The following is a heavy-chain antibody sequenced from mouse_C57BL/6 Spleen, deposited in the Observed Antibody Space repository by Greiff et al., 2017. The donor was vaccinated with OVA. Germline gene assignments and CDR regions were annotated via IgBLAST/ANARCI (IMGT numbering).Heavy chain of an antibody. CDR2: IDPSDSYT. CDR3: ARYPGLPYAMDY. CDR1: GYTFTSYW. J-gene: IGHJ4*01. Sequence: QVQLQQSGAELVRPGTSVKLSCKASGYTFTSYWMHWVKQRPGQGLEWIGVIDPSDSYTNYNQKFKGKATLTVDPSSSTAYMQLSSLTSEDSAVYDCARYPGLPYAMDYWGQGTSLTVSS. D-gene: IGHD2-10*01. V-gene: IGHV1-59*01.